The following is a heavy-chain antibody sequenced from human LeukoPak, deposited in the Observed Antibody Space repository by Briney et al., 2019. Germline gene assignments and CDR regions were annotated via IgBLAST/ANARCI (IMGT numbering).Heavy chain of an antibody. V-gene: IGHV1-2*02. CDR2: INPNSGGT. D-gene: IGHD5-12*01. CDR3: ARAESIVARDPFDP. CDR1: GYTFTGYY. Sequence: RASVKVSCKASGYTFTGYYMHWVRQAPGQGLEWMGWINPNSGGTNYAQKFQGRVTMTRDTSISTAYMELSRLRSDDTAVYYCARAESIVARDPFDPWGQGTLVTVSS. J-gene: IGHJ5*02.